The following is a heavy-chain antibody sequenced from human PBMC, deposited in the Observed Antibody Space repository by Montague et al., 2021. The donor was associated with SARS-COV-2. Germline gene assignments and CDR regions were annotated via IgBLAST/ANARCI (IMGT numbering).Heavy chain of an antibody. CDR2: INQDGSEK. V-gene: IGHV3-7*01. Sequence: SLRLSCAASGFSFYTYWMNWVRQAPGKGLEWVANINQDGSEKYYVDSVKGRFTISRDNAQNSLYLQLNSLRAEDTAVYYCAKDYSSGSYSYFYGMDVWDQGTTVAVSS. J-gene: IGHJ6*02. CDR1: GFSFYTYW. CDR3: AKDYSSGSYSYFYGMDV. D-gene: IGHD6-19*01.